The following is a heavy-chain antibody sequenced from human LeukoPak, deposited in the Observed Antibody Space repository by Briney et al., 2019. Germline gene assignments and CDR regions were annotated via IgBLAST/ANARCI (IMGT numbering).Heavy chain of an antibody. J-gene: IGHJ4*02. CDR1: GGSISSYY. D-gene: IGHD3-10*01. V-gene: IGHV4-59*08. Sequence: SETLSLTCTVSGGSISSYYWSWIRQPPGKGLEWIGYIYYSGSTNYNPSLKSRVTISVDTSKNQFSLKLSSVTAADTAVYYCARVGGEEDYGSGSSFDYWGQGTLVTVSS. CDR3: ARVGGEEDYGSGSSFDY. CDR2: IYYSGST.